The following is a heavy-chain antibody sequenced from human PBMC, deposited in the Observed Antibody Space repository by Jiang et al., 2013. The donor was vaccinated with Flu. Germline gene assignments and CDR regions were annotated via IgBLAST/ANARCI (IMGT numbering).Heavy chain of an antibody. D-gene: IGHD6-6*01. CDR3: ARDRVKNRSSHWGRTRYFDY. J-gene: IGHJ4*02. CDR1: GGSISSGGYY. CDR2: IYYSGST. Sequence: SLTCTVSGGSISSGGYYWSWIRQHPGKGLEWIGYIYYSGSTYYNPSLKSRVTISVDTSKNQFSLKLSSVTAADTAVYYCARDRVKNRSSHWGRTRYFDYWGQGTLVTVSS. V-gene: IGHV4-31*03.